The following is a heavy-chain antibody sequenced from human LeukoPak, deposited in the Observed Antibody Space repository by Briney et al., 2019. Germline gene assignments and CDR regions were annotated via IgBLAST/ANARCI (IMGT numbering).Heavy chain of an antibody. V-gene: IGHV3-30*18. CDR3: AKGDYYFDY. CDR2: ISYDGSNK. D-gene: IGHD2-21*02. CDR1: GFTFSNYA. Sequence: AGGSLRLSCAASGFTFSNYAMSWVRQAPGKGLEWVAVISYDGSNKYYADSVKGRFTISRDNSKNTLYLQMNSLRAEDTAVYYCAKGDYYFDYWGQGTLVTVSS. J-gene: IGHJ4*02.